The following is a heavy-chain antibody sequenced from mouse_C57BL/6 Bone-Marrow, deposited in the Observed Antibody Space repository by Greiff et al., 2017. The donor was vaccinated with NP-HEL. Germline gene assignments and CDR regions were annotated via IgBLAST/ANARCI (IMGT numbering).Heavy chain of an antibody. Sequence: EVQLQESGPGLVKPSQSLSLTCSVTGYSITSGYYWNWIRQFPGNKLEWMGYISYDGSNNYNPSLKNRISITRDTSKNQFFLKLNSVTTEDTATYYCARERPTIVTTEWGQGTLVTVSA. CDR3: ARERPTIVTTE. V-gene: IGHV3-6*01. CDR1: GYSITSGYY. D-gene: IGHD2-5*01. CDR2: ISYDGSN. J-gene: IGHJ3*02.